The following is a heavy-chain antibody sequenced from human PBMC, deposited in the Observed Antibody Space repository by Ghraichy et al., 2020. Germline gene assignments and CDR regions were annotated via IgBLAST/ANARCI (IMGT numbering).Heavy chain of an antibody. V-gene: IGHV4-59*01. CDR1: GGSISSYY. CDR2: IYYSGST. D-gene: IGHD1-26*01. Sequence: SETLSLTCTVSGGSISSYYWSWIRQPPGKGLEWIGYIYYSGSTNYNPSLKSRVTISVDTSKNQFSLKLSSVTAADTAVYYCARGPGSYWGDYYYYYGMDVWGQGTTVTVSS. CDR3: ARGPGSYWGDYYYYYGMDV. J-gene: IGHJ6*02.